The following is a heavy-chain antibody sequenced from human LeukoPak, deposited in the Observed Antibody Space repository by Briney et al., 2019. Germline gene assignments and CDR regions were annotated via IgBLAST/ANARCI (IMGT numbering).Heavy chain of an antibody. CDR3: AKDVYSTNYFDY. CDR1: GFTFSSHA. J-gene: IGHJ4*02. Sequence: GGSLRLSCAASGFTFSSHAMSWVRQAPGKGLEWVSTISNSGGRTYYADSVKGRFTISRDNSKNTLYPQMNSLRAEDTAVYYCAKDVYSTNYFDYWGQGTLVTVSS. D-gene: IGHD6-13*01. CDR2: ISNSGGRT. V-gene: IGHV3-23*01.